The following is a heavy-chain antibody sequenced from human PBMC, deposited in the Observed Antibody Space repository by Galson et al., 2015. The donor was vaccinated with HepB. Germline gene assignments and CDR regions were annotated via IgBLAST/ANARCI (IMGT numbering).Heavy chain of an antibody. CDR1: GYSFTSYW. V-gene: IGHV5-10-1*01. CDR3: ASLWAVSTQDYYYYGMDV. J-gene: IGHJ6*02. CDR2: IDPSDSYT. D-gene: IGHD3/OR15-3a*01. Sequence: QSGAEVKKPGESLRISCKGSGYSFTSYWISWVRQMPGKGLEWMGRIDPSDSYTNYSPSFQGHVTISADKSISTAYLQWSSLKASDTAMYYCASLWAVSTQDYYYYGMDVWGQGTTVTVSS.